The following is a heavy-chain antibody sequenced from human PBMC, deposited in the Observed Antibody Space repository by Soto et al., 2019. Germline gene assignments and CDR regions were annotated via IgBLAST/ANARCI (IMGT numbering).Heavy chain of an antibody. D-gene: IGHD3-10*01. CDR3: ARTRGNADFYLDS. V-gene: IGHV3-30*03. Sequence: SWGSLRLSCAASGFTFNTYGMHWFRQAPGKGLEWVAVISYDGSNKYYADSVKGRFTISRDNPKNTLYLQMNSLRGEDTAVYYCARTRGNADFYLDSWGPATLVTVSS. CDR2: ISYDGSNK. CDR1: GFTFNTYG. J-gene: IGHJ4*02.